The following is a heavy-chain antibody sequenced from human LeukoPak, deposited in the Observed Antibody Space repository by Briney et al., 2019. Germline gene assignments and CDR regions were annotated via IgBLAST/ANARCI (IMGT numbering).Heavy chain of an antibody. CDR3: VKGFVHPTYYFDY. V-gene: IGHV3-23*01. CDR1: GFTFSNYA. CDR2: ITGSGDGA. D-gene: IGHD3-10*01. J-gene: IGHJ4*02. Sequence: GGSLRLSCAASGFTFSNYAMMWVRQAPGKRLEWVSSITGSGDGAYYADSVRGRFTISRDNSENTLYLQLNSLRAEDTAVYFCVKGFVHPTYYFDYWGQGTLVTVSS.